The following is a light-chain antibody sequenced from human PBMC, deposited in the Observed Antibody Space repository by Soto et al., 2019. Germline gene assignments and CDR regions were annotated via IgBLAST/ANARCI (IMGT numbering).Light chain of an antibody. CDR3: QQYNSYSLT. CDR2: KAS. Sequence: DIQMTQSPSTLSASVGDRVTITCRASESISSWLAWYQHKPGKAPKLLIYKASSLESGVPSRFSGSGSGTEFTLTISSLQPDDFANYYCQQYNSYSLTFGGGTKVEIK. J-gene: IGKJ4*01. CDR1: ESISSW. V-gene: IGKV1-5*03.